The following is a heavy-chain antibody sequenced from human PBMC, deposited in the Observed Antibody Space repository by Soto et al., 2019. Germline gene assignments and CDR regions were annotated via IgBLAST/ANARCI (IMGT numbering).Heavy chain of an antibody. D-gene: IGHD2-2*01. Sequence: HPGGSLRLSCAASGFTFSKNGMSWVRQAPGKGLEWVSSINENGRNTHYADSVKSRLTITKDTSKNQVVLTMTNMDPVDTATYYCAHRIFGYCSSTSCYDGGQKSFDPWGQGTLVTVSS. V-gene: IGHV3-23*01. CDR2: INENGRNT. J-gene: IGHJ5*02. CDR1: GFTFSKNG. CDR3: AHRIFGYCSSTSCYDGGQKSFDP.